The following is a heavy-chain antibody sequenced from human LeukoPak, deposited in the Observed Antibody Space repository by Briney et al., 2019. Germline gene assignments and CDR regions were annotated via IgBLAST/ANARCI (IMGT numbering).Heavy chain of an antibody. D-gene: IGHD1-7*01. Sequence: GGSLRLSCAASGFTFSSYAMHWVRQAPGKGLEWVAVISYDGSNKYYADSVKGRSTISRDNSKNTLYLQMNSLRAEDTAVYYCARAFGGRGYNWNYGDYWGQGTLVTVSS. CDR1: GFTFSSYA. CDR2: ISYDGSNK. J-gene: IGHJ4*02. V-gene: IGHV3-30-3*01. CDR3: ARAFGGRGYNWNYGDY.